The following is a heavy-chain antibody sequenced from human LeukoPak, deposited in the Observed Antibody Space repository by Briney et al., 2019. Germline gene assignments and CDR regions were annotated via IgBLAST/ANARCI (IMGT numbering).Heavy chain of an antibody. Sequence: GLEWVSAISGSGGSTYYADSVKGRFTISRDDSKNTLYLQMNTLRAEDTAVYYCAKDYPLDYWGQGALVTVSS. CDR3: AKDYPLDY. J-gene: IGHJ4*02. V-gene: IGHV3-23*01. CDR2: ISGSGGST.